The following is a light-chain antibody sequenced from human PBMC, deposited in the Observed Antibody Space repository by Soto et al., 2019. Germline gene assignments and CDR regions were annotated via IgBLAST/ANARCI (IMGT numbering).Light chain of an antibody. CDR1: QSVSSSY. J-gene: IGKJ2*01. Sequence: EIVLTQSPGTLSLSPGERATLSWRASQSVSSSYLAWYQQKPGQAPRLLIYGASSRATGIPDRFSGSGSGTDFTLTISRLEPEDFAVYYCQQYGSSPYTFGQGTKREIK. CDR2: GAS. V-gene: IGKV3-20*01. CDR3: QQYGSSPYT.